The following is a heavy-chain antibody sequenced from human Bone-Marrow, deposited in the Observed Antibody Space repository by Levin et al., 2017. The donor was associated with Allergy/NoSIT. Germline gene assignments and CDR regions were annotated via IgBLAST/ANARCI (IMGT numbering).Heavy chain of an antibody. V-gene: IGHV3-9*01. CDR2: IAWNSASR. J-gene: IGHJ6*02. Sequence: TGGSLRLSCAASGFKFDDHAMHWVRQVPGKGLEWVAGIAWNSASRSYSDSVKGRFTISRDNAKRSLYLEMNSLRLEDTALYYCAKDGRAAGEGLVSYYYYYGLDGWGHGTTVTVSS. D-gene: IGHD3-10*01. CDR1: GFKFDDHA. CDR3: AKDGRAAGEGLVSYYYYYGLDG.